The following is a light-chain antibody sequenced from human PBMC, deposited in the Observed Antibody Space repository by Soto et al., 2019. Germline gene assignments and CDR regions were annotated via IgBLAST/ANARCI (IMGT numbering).Light chain of an antibody. V-gene: IGKV1-39*01. CDR1: QSISSY. CDR3: QQSNSIPHT. J-gene: IGKJ2*01. CDR2: AAS. Sequence: DIQMTQSPSSLSASVGDRVTITCRASQSISSYLNWYQQKPGKAPKLLIYAASSLQSGFPSRFTGSGSGTDFTLTISSLQPEDFATYYCQQSNSIPHTFGQATKLEIK.